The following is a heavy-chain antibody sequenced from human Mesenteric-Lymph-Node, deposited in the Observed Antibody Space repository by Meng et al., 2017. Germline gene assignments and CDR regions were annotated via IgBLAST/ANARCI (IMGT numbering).Heavy chain of an antibody. V-gene: IGHV4-34*01. J-gene: IGHJ4*02. D-gene: IGHD3-3*01. CDR1: GGSFSGYY. Sequence: QVQLQQWVAGLLKPSETLSLTCAVYGGSFSGYYWSWIRQPPGKGLEWIGEINHSGSTNYNPSLKSRVTISVDTSKNQFSLKLSSVTAADTAVYYCARTLRFLEWLLDYWGQGTLVTVSS. CDR2: INHSGST. CDR3: ARTLRFLEWLLDY.